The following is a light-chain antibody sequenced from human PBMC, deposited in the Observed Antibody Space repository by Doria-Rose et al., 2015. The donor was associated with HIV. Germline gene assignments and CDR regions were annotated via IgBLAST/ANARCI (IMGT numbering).Light chain of an antibody. V-gene: IGKV1-16*02. CDR2: AAS. CDR3: QQYKSYPIT. J-gene: IGKJ5*01. Sequence: LSASVGDRVTITCRARQDINTYLAWFQQKPGKAPKSLIYAASSLQSGVPSKFRGSGSETDFTLTITSLQPEDFATYYCQQYKSYPITVGQGTRLESK. CDR1: QDINTY.